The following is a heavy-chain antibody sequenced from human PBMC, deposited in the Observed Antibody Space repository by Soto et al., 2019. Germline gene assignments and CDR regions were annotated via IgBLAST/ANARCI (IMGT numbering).Heavy chain of an antibody. V-gene: IGHV3-53*01. CDR1: GFTVCSNY. CDR2: IYSGGST. D-gene: IGHD2-2*01. J-gene: IGHJ4*02. CDR3: ARDSSDTFDY. Sequence: LRLSCAASGFTVCSNYMNLVRQAPGKGLEWVSVIYSGGSTYYADSVKGRFTISRDNSKNTLYLQMNSLRAEDTAVYYCARDSSDTFDYWGQGTLVTVSS.